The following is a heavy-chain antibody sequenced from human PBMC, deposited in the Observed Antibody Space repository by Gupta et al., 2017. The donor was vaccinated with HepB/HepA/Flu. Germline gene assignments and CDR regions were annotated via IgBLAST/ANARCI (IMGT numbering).Heavy chain of an antibody. J-gene: IGHJ4*02. CDR2: ISYDASDK. V-gene: IGHV3-30*18. CDR1: GFPFSSYG. Sequence: QVQLVESGGGVVQPGRSLRLSCAASGFPFSSYGMHWVRQAPGKGLEWVAIISYDASDKFYADSVKGRFTISRDNSKNTLYLQMNSLRAEDTAVYYCAKESCSGGRCYDDYWGQGTLVTVSS. D-gene: IGHD2-15*01. CDR3: AKESCSGGRCYDDY.